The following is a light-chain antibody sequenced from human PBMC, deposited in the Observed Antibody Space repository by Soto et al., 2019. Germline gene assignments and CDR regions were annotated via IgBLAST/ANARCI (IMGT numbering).Light chain of an antibody. Sequence: QSALTQPASVSGSPGQSITISCTGTSSDVGDFDFVSWYQQHPGKAPKLMIYEVSDRPAGVSNRFSGSKSGDTASLTISGLHAEDEADYYCSSYTSSSTLVFGGGTKLTVL. CDR3: SSYTSSSTLV. V-gene: IGLV2-14*01. CDR2: EVS. CDR1: SSDVGDFDF. J-gene: IGLJ2*01.